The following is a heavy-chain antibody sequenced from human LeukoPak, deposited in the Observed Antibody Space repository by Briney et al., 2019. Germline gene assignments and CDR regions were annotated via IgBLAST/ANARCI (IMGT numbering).Heavy chain of an antibody. CDR3: ARGGGP. CDR2: MNYRGSI. D-gene: IGHD3-10*01. Sequence: NPSETLSLTCAVSGGSFGGFYWSWVRQPPGEGLEWIGEMNYRGSINYNPSLKSRVTISVDTSKNEFSLKLTSVTAADTAVYYCARGGGPWGQETQVTVSS. CDR1: GGSFGGFY. V-gene: IGHV4-34*01. J-gene: IGHJ5*02.